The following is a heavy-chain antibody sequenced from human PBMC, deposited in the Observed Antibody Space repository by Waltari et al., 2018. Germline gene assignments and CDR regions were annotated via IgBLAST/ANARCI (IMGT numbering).Heavy chain of an antibody. CDR1: GYSISSGYY. CDR2: IYHSGGT. CDR3: ARPIAVGWFDP. D-gene: IGHD6-19*01. Sequence: QVQLQESGPGLVKPSETLSLTCAVSGYSISSGYYWGWIRQPPGKGLEWIGSIYHSGGTYYNPSLKSRVTISVDTSKNQFSLKLSSVTAADTAVYYCARPIAVGWFDPWGQGTLVTVSS. J-gene: IGHJ5*02. V-gene: IGHV4-38-2*01.